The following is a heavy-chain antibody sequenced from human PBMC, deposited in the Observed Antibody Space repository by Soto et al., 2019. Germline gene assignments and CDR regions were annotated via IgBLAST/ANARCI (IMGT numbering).Heavy chain of an antibody. CDR2: IWTSGST. CDR1: GFTFSSND. D-gene: IGHD3-16*01. CDR3: ATRPLLRGAP. Sequence: EVQLVESGGGLIQPGGSLRLSREASGFTFSSNDMNWVRQAPGKGLEWVSLIWTSGSTAYADSVKGRFTISRDNSKSALYLHMSSLRAEDTAVYYCATRPLLRGAPWGQGTMVTVSS. J-gene: IGHJ3*01. V-gene: IGHV3-53*01.